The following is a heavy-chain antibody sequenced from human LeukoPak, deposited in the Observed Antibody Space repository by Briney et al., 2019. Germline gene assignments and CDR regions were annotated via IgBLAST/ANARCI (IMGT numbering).Heavy chain of an antibody. D-gene: IGHD5-12*01. Sequence: PGGSLRLSCAASGFSLSDYYMSWIRQAPGKGLEWVSYISSSGTTIYYADSVKGRFAISRDNAKNSLYLQMNSLRAEDTAVYYCARNCGYCGYDSDYWGQGTLVTVSS. J-gene: IGHJ4*02. CDR1: GFSLSDYY. CDR3: ARNCGYCGYDSDY. V-gene: IGHV3-11*01. CDR2: ISSSGTTI.